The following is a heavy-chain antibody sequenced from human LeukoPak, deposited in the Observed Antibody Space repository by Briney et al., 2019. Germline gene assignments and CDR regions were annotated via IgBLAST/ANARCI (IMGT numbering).Heavy chain of an antibody. V-gene: IGHV1-69*13. D-gene: IGHD4-17*01. CDR1: RGTLISYA. J-gene: IGHJ5*02. Sequence: SVKVCCKASRGTLISYAISWMRQAPGKRLEWMGGILPVFGTANYAQKFQGRVTITADESTSTAYMELSSLRSEDTAVYYCAREMGDYVSQNWFDPWGQGTLVTVSS. CDR3: AREMGDYVSQNWFDP. CDR2: ILPVFGTA.